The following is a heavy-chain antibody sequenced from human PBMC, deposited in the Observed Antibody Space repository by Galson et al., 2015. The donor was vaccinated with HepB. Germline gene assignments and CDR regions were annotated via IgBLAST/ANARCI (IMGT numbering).Heavy chain of an antibody. V-gene: IGHV3-48*02. Sequence: SLRLSCAASGFTFSSYSMNWVRQAPGKGLEWVSYISSSSSTIYYADSVKGRFTISRDNAKNSLYLQMNSLRDEDTAVYYCARENTVTLGYYYYGMDVWGQGTTVTVSS. CDR3: ARENTVTLGYYYYGMDV. CDR1: GFTFSSYS. J-gene: IGHJ6*02. D-gene: IGHD4-11*01. CDR2: ISSSSSTI.